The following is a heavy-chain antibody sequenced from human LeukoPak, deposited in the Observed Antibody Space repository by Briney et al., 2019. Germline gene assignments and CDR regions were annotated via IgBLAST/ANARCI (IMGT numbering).Heavy chain of an antibody. CDR1: GYTFTSYA. Sequence: ASVKVSCKASGYTFTSYAMNWVRQAPGQGLEWMGWINPNSGGTNYAQKFQGRVTMTRDTSISTAYMELSRLRSEDAAVYYCARDLSGYSYVEGSDWGQGTLVTVSS. CDR3: ARDLSGYSYVEGSD. CDR2: INPNSGGT. J-gene: IGHJ4*02. V-gene: IGHV1-2*02. D-gene: IGHD5-18*01.